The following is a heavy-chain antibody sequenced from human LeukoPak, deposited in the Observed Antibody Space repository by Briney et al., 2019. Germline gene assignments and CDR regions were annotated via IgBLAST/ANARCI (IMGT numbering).Heavy chain of an antibody. CDR3: VRGAASGSYYGLGV. V-gene: IGHV3-73*01. D-gene: IGHD1-26*01. Sequence: GGSLRLSCAASGFTFGDSTMHWVRQASGKGLEWVGRIRNKANNYATAYATSVKGRFTLSRDDSKNTAYLQMNSLKTEDTALYYCVRGAASGSYYGLGVWGQGATVTVSS. CDR2: IRNKANNYAT. CDR1: GFTFGDST. J-gene: IGHJ6*02.